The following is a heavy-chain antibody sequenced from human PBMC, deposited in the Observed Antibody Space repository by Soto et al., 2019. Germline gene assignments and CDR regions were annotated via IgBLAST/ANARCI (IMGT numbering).Heavy chain of an antibody. Sequence: PGGSLRLSCKASGFMFNYYVMSWVRQAPGKGLEWVSPMSDSGDSVKGRFTISRDNSKNTLYLQMTSLRAEDTAVYYCAKSLYYYDRNREGAFDAWGHGTEVTVSS. V-gene: IGHV3-23*01. J-gene: IGHJ3*01. CDR2: MSDSG. CDR1: GFMFNYYV. D-gene: IGHD3-22*01. CDR3: AKSLYYYDRNREGAFDA.